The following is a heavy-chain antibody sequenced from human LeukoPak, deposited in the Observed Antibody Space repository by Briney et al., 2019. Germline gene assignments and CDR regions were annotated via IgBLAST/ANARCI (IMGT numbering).Heavy chain of an antibody. J-gene: IGHJ4*02. CDR1: GFTFSSYG. Sequence: GGSLRLSCAASGFTFSSYGMHWVRQAPGKGLEWVAFIRYDGSNKYYADSVKGRFTISRDNSKNTLYLQMNSLRAEDTAVYYCASSTDSSSSFDYWGQGTLVTVSS. D-gene: IGHD6-6*01. CDR2: IRYDGSNK. CDR3: ASSTDSSSSFDY. V-gene: IGHV3-30*02.